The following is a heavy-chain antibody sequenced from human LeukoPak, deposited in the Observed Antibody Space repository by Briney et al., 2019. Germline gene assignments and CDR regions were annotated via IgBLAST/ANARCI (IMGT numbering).Heavy chain of an antibody. Sequence: GGSLRLSCAASGFTFNKYTMNWVRQDPGKGLVWVSRIKSDGSITSYADSVKGRFTISRDNAKNTLYLQMNSLRAEDTAVYYCARVGASVGAIDYWGQGTLVTVSS. CDR3: ARVGASVGAIDY. V-gene: IGHV3-74*01. J-gene: IGHJ4*02. CDR1: GFTFNKYT. D-gene: IGHD1-26*01. CDR2: IKSDGSIT.